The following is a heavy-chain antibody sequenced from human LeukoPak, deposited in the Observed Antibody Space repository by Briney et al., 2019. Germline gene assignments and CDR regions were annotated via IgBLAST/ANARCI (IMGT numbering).Heavy chain of an antibody. CDR1: EFTFSDYY. V-gene: IGHV3-11*01. J-gene: IGHJ6*02. Sequence: PGGSLRLSCAASEFTFSDYYMSWIRQAPGKGLEWVSYISNSGGVTYYTDSVKGRFTISRDNAKKLLYLQMNNLRPEDTAVYYCARENVVVVASTYFYYHGVDVWGQGTTVTVSS. CDR2: ISNSGGVT. D-gene: IGHD2-15*01. CDR3: ARENVVVVASTYFYYHGVDV.